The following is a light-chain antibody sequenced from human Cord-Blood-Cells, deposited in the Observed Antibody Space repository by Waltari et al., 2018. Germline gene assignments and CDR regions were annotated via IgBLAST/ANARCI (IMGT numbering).Light chain of an antibody. CDR3: AAWEDSLSGPV. CDR1: SSNIGSNY. CDR2: RNN. V-gene: IGLV1-47*01. J-gene: IGLJ3*02. Sequence: QSVLTQPPSASGTPGQRVTISCSGSSSNIGSNYVYWYQQLPGTAPKLLIYRNNQRPAGLPDRFSGSKSGTSAALAISGLRSEDEADYYCAAWEDSLSGPVFGGGTKLTVL.